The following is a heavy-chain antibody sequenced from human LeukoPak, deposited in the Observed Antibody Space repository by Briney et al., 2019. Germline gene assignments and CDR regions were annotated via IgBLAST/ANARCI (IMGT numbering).Heavy chain of an antibody. CDR1: GGSISGSSYY. CDR2: IYYSGST. V-gene: IGHV4-39*07. CDR3: ARGEGLFDP. D-gene: IGHD1-26*01. Sequence: PSETLSLTCTVSGGSISGSSYYWGWIRQPPGKGLEWIGSIYYSGSTYYNPSLKSRVTISVDTSKNQFSLKLSSVTAADTAVYYCARGEGLFDPWGQGTLVTVSS. J-gene: IGHJ5*02.